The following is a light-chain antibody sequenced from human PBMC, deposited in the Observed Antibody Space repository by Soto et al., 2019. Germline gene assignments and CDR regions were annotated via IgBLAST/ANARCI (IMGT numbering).Light chain of an antibody. CDR3: MQSLQTPRT. CDR1: QSLLHSNGYNS. J-gene: IGKJ2*01. Sequence: DIVMTQSPLALPVTPGEPASISCRSSQSLLHSNGYNSLDWYLQKPGQSPQLLLYLGSNRASGVPERFSGSDSGTDFTLKISRVEAEDVGVYYCMQSLQTPRTFGQGPKLESK. V-gene: IGKV2-28*01. CDR2: LGS.